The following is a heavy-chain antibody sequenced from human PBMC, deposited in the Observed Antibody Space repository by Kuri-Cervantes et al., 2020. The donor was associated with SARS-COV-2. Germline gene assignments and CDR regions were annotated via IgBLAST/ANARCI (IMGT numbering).Heavy chain of an antibody. CDR3: ARSPYSSSLIDY. Sequence: GGSLRLSCAASGFTFSNYDMNWVRQAPGKGLEWVSYISSSSRTMYNADSVKGRFTISRDNAKNSLYLQMNSLRDEDTAVYYCARSPYSSSLIDYWGQGTLVTVSS. V-gene: IGHV3-48*02. CDR2: ISSSSRTM. CDR1: GFTFSNYD. D-gene: IGHD6-6*01. J-gene: IGHJ4*02.